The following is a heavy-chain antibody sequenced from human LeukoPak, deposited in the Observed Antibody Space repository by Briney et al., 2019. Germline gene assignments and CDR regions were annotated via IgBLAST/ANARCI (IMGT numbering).Heavy chain of an antibody. V-gene: IGHV1-69*04. CDR3: ARDCRGYSYGYVCSFDY. D-gene: IGHD5-18*01. CDR1: GGTFSSYA. J-gene: IGHJ4*02. CDR2: IIPILGIA. Sequence: GSSVKVSCKASGGTFSSYAISWVRQAPGQGLEWMGRIIPILGIANYAQKFQGRVTIAADKSTSTAYMELSSLRSEDTAVYYCARDCRGYSYGYVCSFDYWGQGTLVNVSS.